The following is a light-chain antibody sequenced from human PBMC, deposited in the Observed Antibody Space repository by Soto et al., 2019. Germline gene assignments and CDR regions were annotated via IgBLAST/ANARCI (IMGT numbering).Light chain of an antibody. J-gene: IGLJ2*01. CDR3: CSYAGGYTHAV. CDR1: SSDVGGYNY. Sequence: QSALTQPASVSGSPGQSITISCTGTSSDVGGYNYVSWYQQHPVKAPKLMLYEVSNRPSGVSNRFSGSKSGNTASLTISGLQAEDEADYYCCSYAGGYTHAVFGGGTKVTVL. CDR2: EVS. V-gene: IGLV2-14*01.